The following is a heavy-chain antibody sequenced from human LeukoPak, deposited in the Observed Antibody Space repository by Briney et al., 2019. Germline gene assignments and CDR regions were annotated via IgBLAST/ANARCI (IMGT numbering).Heavy chain of an antibody. Sequence: GSLRLSCAASGFTFNSYWMHWVRQAPGKGLVWVSRIKSDGSNTNYADSVKGRFTISRDNAKNTLYLQMNSLRAEDTAVYYCAKDYCSSTSCYDYWGQGTLVTVSS. J-gene: IGHJ4*02. CDR3: AKDYCSSTSCYDY. D-gene: IGHD2-2*01. CDR2: IKSDGSNT. V-gene: IGHV3-74*01. CDR1: GFTFNSYW.